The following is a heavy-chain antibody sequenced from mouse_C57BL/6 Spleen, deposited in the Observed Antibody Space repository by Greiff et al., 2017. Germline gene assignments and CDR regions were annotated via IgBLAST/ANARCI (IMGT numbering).Heavy chain of an antibody. J-gene: IGHJ3*01. Sequence: QVQLQQSGAELARPGASVKLSCKASGYTFTSYGLSWLKQRTGPGLEWIGEIYPRSGNPYYNEKFKGKATLTADKSSSTAYMELRSLTSEDSAVYFCARGDDGYPAYWGQGTLVTVSA. CDR2: IYPRSGNP. V-gene: IGHV1-81*01. CDR3: ARGDDGYPAY. D-gene: IGHD2-3*01. CDR1: GYTFTSYG.